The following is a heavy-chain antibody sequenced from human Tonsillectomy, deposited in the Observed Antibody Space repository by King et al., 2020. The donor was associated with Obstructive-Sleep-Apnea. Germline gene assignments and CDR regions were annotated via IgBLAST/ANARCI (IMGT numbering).Heavy chain of an antibody. Sequence: QLVQSGGGVVQPGRSLRLSCAASGFSFNDYALHWGRQAPGKGLEWVTVISSDGSEKYYAASLKGRFTISRDKSKNTLFLQMNSLRLEDTSVYYCARDRTYSSGPKVDYWGQGTLVTVSS. J-gene: IGHJ4*02. CDR1: GFSFNDYA. CDR3: ARDRTYSSGPKVDY. CDR2: ISSDGSEK. D-gene: IGHD3-22*01. V-gene: IGHV3-30-3*01.